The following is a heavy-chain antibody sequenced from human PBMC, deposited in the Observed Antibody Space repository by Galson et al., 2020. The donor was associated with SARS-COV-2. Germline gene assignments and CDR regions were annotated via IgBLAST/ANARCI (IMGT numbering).Heavy chain of an antibody. D-gene: IGHD3-16*01. CDR1: GGSISSGAYY. CDR3: SLGLRGGYFDH. CDR2: IYNGGTT. Sequence: SQTLSLTCAVSGGSISSGAYYWSWIRQHPGKGLEWIGYIYNGGTTYYNPSLKSRVTMSVDTSKNQFSLELSSMTAADTGLYYCSLGLRGGYFDHWGQGTLVTVSS. V-gene: IGHV4-31*02. J-gene: IGHJ4*02.